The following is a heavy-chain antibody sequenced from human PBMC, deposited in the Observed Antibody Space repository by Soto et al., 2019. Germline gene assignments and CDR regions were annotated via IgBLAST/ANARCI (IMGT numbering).Heavy chain of an antibody. D-gene: IGHD3-3*01. CDR2: IYWDDDK. Sequence: QITLNESGPTVVKPAETLTLTCTFSGFSLTTSGVGVGWIRQSPGKAPEWLALIYWDDDKRYSASLKSRLTIAKDTSKNQGVLTMASVDSADTATYCWAHKILRTVSGLVTTAAIYFDFWGQGTPVVVSS. CDR1: GFSLTTSGVG. V-gene: IGHV2-5*02. J-gene: IGHJ4*02. CDR3: AHKILRTVSGLVTTAAIYFDF.